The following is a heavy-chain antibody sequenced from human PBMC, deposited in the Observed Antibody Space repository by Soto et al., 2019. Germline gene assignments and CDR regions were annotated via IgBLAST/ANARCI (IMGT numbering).Heavy chain of an antibody. J-gene: IGHJ4*02. CDR2: IWYDASNK. D-gene: IGHD6-19*01. Sequence: GGSLNLSCAPSGFPFSSYAMHWVRQAPGKGLEWVAVIWYDASNKYYADSVKGRFTISRDNSKNTLYLQMNSLRAEDTAVYYCARDCAGYSSGWYQRGGFDYWGQGTLVTVSS. CDR3: ARDCAGYSSGWYQRGGFDY. CDR1: GFPFSSYA. V-gene: IGHV3-33*01.